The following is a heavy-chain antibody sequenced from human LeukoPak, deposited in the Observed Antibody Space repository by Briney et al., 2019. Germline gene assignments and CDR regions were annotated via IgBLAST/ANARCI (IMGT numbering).Heavy chain of an antibody. CDR1: GYTFTSYG. CDR2: ISAYNGNT. V-gene: IGHV1-18*04. J-gene: IGHJ4*02. CDR3: ARGRGYCSSISCLPEGY. Sequence: SVKVACKASGYTFTSYGISWVRQAPGQGLEWMGWISAYNGNTNYAQMLQGRVTMTTDTSTSTAYMELRSLRSDDTAVYYCARGRGYCSSISCLPEGYWGQGTLVTVSS. D-gene: IGHD2-2*01.